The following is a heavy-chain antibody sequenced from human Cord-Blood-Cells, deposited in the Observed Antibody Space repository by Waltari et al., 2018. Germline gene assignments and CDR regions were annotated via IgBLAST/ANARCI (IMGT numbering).Heavy chain of an antibody. CDR1: GGSFSGYY. V-gene: IGHV4-34*01. J-gene: IGHJ3*02. D-gene: IGHD3-10*01. CDR2: INHSGST. Sequence: HVQLQPWGAGLLKPSETLSLTCAFYGGSFSGYYWSWVRQPPGKGLEWIGEINHSGSTNYNPSLKSRVTISVDTSKNQFSLKLSSVTAADTAVYYCARGSAVLLWFGESDAFDIWGQGTMVTVSS. CDR3: ARGSAVLLWFGESDAFDI.